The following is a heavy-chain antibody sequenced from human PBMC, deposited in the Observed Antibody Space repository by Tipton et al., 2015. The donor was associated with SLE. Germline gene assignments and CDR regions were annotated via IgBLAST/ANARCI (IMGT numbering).Heavy chain of an antibody. J-gene: IGHJ4*02. CDR3: ARDPNGGYGSFDY. D-gene: IGHD7-27*01. CDR2: IYYSGSS. CDR1: GGSISSYY. V-gene: IGHV4-39*07. Sequence: TLSLTCTVSGGSISSYYWGWIRQPPGKGLEWIGNIYYSGSSYYNPSLKSRVTISVDTSKNQFSLKLSSVTAADTAVYYCARDPNGGYGSFDYWGLGALVTVSS.